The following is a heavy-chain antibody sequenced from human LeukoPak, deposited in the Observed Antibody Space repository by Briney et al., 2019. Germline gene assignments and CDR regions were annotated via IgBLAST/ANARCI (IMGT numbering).Heavy chain of an antibody. Sequence: KPAETLSLTCTVSGGSISSYYWSWIRQPPGKGLEWIGYIYYSGSTNYNPSLKSRVTISVDTSKNQFSLKLSSVTAADTAVYYCATSLAGGAYWGQGTLVTVSS. CDR3: ATSLAGGAY. J-gene: IGHJ4*02. CDR1: GGSISSYY. CDR2: IYYSGST. V-gene: IGHV4-59*01. D-gene: IGHD2-21*01.